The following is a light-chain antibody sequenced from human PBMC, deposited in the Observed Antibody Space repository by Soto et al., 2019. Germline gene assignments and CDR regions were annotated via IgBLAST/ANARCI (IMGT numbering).Light chain of an antibody. V-gene: IGLV2-14*01. CDR3: SSYTSSSAYV. CDR1: SSDVGTCNY. CDR2: EVR. J-gene: IGLJ1*01. Sequence: QSVLTQPASVSGSPGQSITISCTGTSSDVGTCNYVSWYQQHPGKAPKLMICEVRNRPSGVSNRFSGSKSGNTASLTISGLQAEDEADYYCSSYTSSSAYVFGTGTKLTVL.